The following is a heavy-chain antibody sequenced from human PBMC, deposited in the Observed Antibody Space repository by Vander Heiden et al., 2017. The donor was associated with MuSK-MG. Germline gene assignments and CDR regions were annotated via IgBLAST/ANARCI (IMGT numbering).Heavy chain of an antibody. V-gene: IGHV4-34*01. J-gene: IGHJ4*02. CDR1: GGSFSGYY. D-gene: IGHD4-17*01. Sequence: QVQLQQWGAGLLKPSETLSLTCAVYGGSFSGYYWSWIHQPPGKKLEWIGEINHSGSTNYNPSLKSRVTISVDTSKNQFSLKLSSVTAADTAVYYCARGRANDYGGNRYFDYWGQGTLVTDSS. CDR3: ARGRANDYGGNRYFDY. CDR2: INHSGST.